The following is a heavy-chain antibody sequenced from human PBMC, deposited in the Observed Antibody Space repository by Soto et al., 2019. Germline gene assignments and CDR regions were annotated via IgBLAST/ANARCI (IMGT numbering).Heavy chain of an antibody. CDR3: ARGGAGYSSGWYSYYYYGMDV. D-gene: IGHD6-19*01. Sequence: QVQLQQWGAGLLKPSETLSLTCAVYGGSFSGYYWSWIRQPPGKGLEWIGEINHSGSTNYNPSLKNRVTISVDTSKNQFSLKLSSVTAAHTAVSYCARGGAGYSSGWYSYYYYGMDVWVHGTTVTVSS. V-gene: IGHV4-34*01. J-gene: IGHJ6*02. CDR2: INHSGST. CDR1: GGSFSGYY.